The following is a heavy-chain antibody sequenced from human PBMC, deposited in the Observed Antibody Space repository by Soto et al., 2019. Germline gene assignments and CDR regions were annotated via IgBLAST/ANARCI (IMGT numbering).Heavy chain of an antibody. CDR2: IYYSGST. CDR3: ARDSSSFMFDY. D-gene: IGHD6-13*01. J-gene: IGHJ4*02. Sequence: QVQLQESGPGLVKPSQTLSLTCTVSGGSISSGDYYWSWIRQPPGKGLEWIGYIYYSGSTYSNPSLESRVTMSVDTSKNQFSLKLSSVTAADTAVYYCARDSSSFMFDYWGQGTLVTVSS. CDR1: GGSISSGDYY. V-gene: IGHV4-30-4*01.